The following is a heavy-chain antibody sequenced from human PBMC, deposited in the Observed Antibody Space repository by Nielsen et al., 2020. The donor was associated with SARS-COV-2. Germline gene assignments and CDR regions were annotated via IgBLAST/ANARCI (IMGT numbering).Heavy chain of an antibody. D-gene: IGHD1-26*01. CDR3: ARAVGGDYYYYYMDV. V-gene: IGHV3-21*01. CDR2: ISSSDSYI. J-gene: IGHJ6*03. Sequence: VREAPGKGLEWVSSISSSDSYIYYADSVKGRFTISRDNAKNSLYLQMNSLRAEDTSVYYCARAVGGDYYYYYMDVWGKGTTVTVSS.